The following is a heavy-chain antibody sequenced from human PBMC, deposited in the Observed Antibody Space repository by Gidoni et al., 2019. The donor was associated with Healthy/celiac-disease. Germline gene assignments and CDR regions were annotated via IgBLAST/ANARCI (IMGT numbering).Heavy chain of an antibody. CDR1: GIALSDYY. CDR3: ARDTKAYCSAGSCYHYYYYYGMDV. D-gene: IGHD2-15*01. CDR2: ISRIGSII. Sequence: VQLAESGVGVVNQAGGLRFSCDASGIALSDYYLSWISQARGKGLAWVSTISRIGSIIYYAAAVKGRFSTSRDNAKNLLYLQTNILRADDTAVYYCARDTKAYCSAGSCYHYYYYYGMDVWGQGTTVTVSS. J-gene: IGHJ6*02. V-gene: IGHV3-11*01.